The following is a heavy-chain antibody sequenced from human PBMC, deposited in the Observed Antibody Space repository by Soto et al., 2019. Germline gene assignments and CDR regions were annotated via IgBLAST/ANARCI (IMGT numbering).Heavy chain of an antibody. V-gene: IGHV3-33*01. CDR3: ARDLGHFTRGGSFFDY. J-gene: IGHJ4*02. Sequence: QVQLVESGGGVVQPGRSLRLSCATSGFTFSSYGFHWVRQAPGKGLEWVAVIFYDGSKKYYADSVMGRFTISRDDSKSTLFLQLNNLRVEDTAVYYCARDLGHFTRGGSFFDYWGRGTLVTASS. CDR2: IFYDGSKK. D-gene: IGHD2-15*01. CDR1: GFTFSSYG.